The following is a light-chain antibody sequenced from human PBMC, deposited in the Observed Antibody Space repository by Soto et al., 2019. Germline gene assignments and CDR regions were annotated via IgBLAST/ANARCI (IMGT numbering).Light chain of an antibody. CDR1: QSVSSSY. V-gene: IGKV3-20*01. J-gene: IGKJ4*01. Sequence: EIELTQSPGTLSLSPGERATLSCRASQSVSSSYLAWYQQKTGQAPRLLIYDASSRATGIPDRFSGSGSGTDFTLTISRLQPEDFAVYYCQQYASSPLTFGGGTKVELK. CDR2: DAS. CDR3: QQYASSPLT.